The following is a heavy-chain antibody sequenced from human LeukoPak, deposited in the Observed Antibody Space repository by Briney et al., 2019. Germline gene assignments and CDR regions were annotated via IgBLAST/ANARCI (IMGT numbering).Heavy chain of an antibody. CDR2: ISAYNGNT. J-gene: IGHJ4*02. CDR1: GYTFTGYY. D-gene: IGHD3-10*01. V-gene: IGHV1-18*04. CDR3: ASSGSPRHVTDY. Sequence: AAVKVSCKASGYTFTGYYMHWVRPAPGQGLEWMGWISAYNGNTNYAQKLQGRVTMNTDTSTSTAYMELRSLRSDDTAVYYCASSGSPRHVTDYWGQGTLVTVSS.